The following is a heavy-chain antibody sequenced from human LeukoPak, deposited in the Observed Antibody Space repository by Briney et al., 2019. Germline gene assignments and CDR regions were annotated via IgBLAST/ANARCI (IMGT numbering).Heavy chain of an antibody. J-gene: IGHJ4*02. V-gene: IGHV1-2*06. D-gene: IGHD2-2*01. CDR2: INPNSGGT. CDR3: ARDRPQGDVVVPAAN. CDR1: GYTFTGYY. Sequence: ASVKVSCKASGYTFTGYYMHWVRQAPGQGLEWMGRINPNSGGTNYAQKFQGRVTMTRDTSISTAYMELSSLRSEDTAVYYCARDRPQGDVVVPAANWGQGTLVTVSS.